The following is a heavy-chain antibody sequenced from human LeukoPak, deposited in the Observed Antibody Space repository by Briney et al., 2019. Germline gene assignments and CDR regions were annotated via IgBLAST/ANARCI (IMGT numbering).Heavy chain of an antibody. CDR3: ARVYQGVSLFDGIDY. CDR2: INQDSSEK. Sequence: GGSLRLSCVASGLTFRNYWMSWVRQAPGKGLEWVANINQDSSEKYYVDSVKGRFTISRDNAKNTLYLQMNSLRAEDTAVYYCARVYQGVSLFDGIDYWGQGTLVTVSS. CDR1: GLTFRNYW. D-gene: IGHD3-10*01. J-gene: IGHJ4*02. V-gene: IGHV3-7*01.